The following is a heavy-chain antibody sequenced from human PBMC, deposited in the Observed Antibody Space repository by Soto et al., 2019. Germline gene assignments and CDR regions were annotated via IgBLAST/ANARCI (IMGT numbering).Heavy chain of an antibody. V-gene: IGHV4-28*01. CDR3: ARTKSRLHPPQGAWFDP. Sequence: SETLSLTCAVSGYSISSSNWWGWIRQPPGKGLEWIGYIYYSGSTYYNPSLKSRVTMSVDTSKNQFSLKLSSVTAVDTAVYYCARTKSRLHPPQGAWFDPWGQGTLVTVSS. D-gene: IGHD4-4*01. J-gene: IGHJ5*02. CDR2: IYYSGST. CDR1: GYSISSSNW.